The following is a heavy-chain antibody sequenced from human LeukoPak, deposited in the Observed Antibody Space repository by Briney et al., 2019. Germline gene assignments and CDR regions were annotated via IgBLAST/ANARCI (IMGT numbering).Heavy chain of an antibody. D-gene: IGHD3-22*01. CDR2: IYYSGST. J-gene: IGHJ4*02. CDR3: AGYYDSSE. CDR1: GGSISSYY. Sequence: SETLSLTCTVSGGSISSYYWSWIRQPPGKGLEWIGSIYYSGSTYYNPSLKSRVTISVDTSKNQFSLKLSSVTAADTAVYYCAGYYDSSEWSQGTLVTVSS. V-gene: IGHV4-59*05.